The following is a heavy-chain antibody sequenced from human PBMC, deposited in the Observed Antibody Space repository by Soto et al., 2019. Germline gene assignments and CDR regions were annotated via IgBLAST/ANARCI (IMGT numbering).Heavy chain of an antibody. Sequence: GASVKVSCKASGYTFTSYGISWVRQAPGQGLEWMGWISAYNGNTNYAQKLQGRVTMTTDTSTSTAYMELRSLRSDDTAVYYCARDLRQWLPHDAFDIWGQGTMVTVSS. CDR2: ISAYNGNT. J-gene: IGHJ3*02. CDR3: ARDLRQWLPHDAFDI. CDR1: GYTFTSYG. V-gene: IGHV1-18*01. D-gene: IGHD6-19*01.